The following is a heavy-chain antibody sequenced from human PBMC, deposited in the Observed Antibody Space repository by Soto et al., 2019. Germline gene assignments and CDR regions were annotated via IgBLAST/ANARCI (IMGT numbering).Heavy chain of an antibody. J-gene: IGHJ6*02. Sequence: KPSETLPLTCTVSGGSISSYYWSWIRQPPGKGLEWIGYTYYSGSTNYNPSLKSRVTISVDTSKNQFPLKLSSVTAADTAVYYCARFYYYGMDVWGQGTTVTVSS. CDR3: ARFYYYGMDV. CDR2: TYYSGST. V-gene: IGHV4-59*01. CDR1: GGSISSYY.